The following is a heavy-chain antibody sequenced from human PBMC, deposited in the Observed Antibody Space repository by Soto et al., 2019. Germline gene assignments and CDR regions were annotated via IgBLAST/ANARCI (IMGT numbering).Heavy chain of an antibody. CDR3: ARGVAVVVPAALNWFDP. Sequence: EVQLVESGGGLVQPGGSLRLSCAASGFTFSSYWMHWVRQAPGKGLVWVSRINSDGSSTSYADSVKGRFTISRDNAKNTRYLQMNSLRAEDTAVYYCARGVAVVVPAALNWFDPWGQGTLVTVSS. CDR1: GFTFSSYW. J-gene: IGHJ5*02. V-gene: IGHV3-74*01. D-gene: IGHD2-2*01. CDR2: INSDGSST.